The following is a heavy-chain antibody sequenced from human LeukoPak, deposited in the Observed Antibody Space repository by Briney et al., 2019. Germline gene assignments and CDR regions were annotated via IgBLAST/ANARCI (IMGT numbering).Heavy chain of an antibody. D-gene: IGHD4/OR15-4a*01. J-gene: IGHJ6*02. V-gene: IGHV1-2*02. CDR3: ARSAMVYYYYDMDV. CDR1: GYTFTGYY. Sequence: ASVKVSCKASGYTFTGYYMHWVRQAPGQGLEWMGWINPNSGGTNYAQNFQGRVTMTRDTSISTAYMELSRLRSDDTAVYYCARSAMVYYYYDMDVWGQGTTVTVSS. CDR2: INPNSGGT.